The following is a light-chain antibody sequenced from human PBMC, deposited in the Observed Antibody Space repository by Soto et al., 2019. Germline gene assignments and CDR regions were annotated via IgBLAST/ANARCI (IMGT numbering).Light chain of an antibody. J-gene: IGKJ4*01. Sequence: EIVMTQSPATLSVSPGERATLSCRASQSVSSNLAWYQQKPGQAPRLLIYGASTRATGIPARFSGSGSGTEFTLTLSSLQSEDFAVYYCQQYNNWTITFGGGTKVEIK. V-gene: IGKV3-15*01. CDR1: QSVSSN. CDR2: GAS. CDR3: QQYNNWTIT.